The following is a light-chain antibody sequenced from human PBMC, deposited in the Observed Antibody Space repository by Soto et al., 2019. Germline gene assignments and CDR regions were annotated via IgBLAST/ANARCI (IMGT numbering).Light chain of an antibody. J-gene: IGKJ1*01. V-gene: IGKV3-20*01. Sequence: EIVLTQSPGTLSLSPGERATLSCRASQSVSSSYLAWYQQKPGQAPRLLIYGASSRATGNPDRFSGSGSGTDFTLTISRLEPEDFAVYYCQQYDSPWWTFGQGTKVEIK. CDR1: QSVSSSY. CDR2: GAS. CDR3: QQYDSPWWT.